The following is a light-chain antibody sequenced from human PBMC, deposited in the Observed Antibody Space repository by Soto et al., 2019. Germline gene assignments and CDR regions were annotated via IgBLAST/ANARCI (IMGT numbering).Light chain of an antibody. CDR3: QQYNNWPLT. CDR1: QSVTNN. J-gene: IGKJ5*01. CDR2: VAS. V-gene: IGKV3-15*01. Sequence: EIVMTQSPATLSVSPGERATLSCRASQSVTNNLDWYQQKPGQSPRLLIYVASTRATGIPARFSGSGSGTEFTLSISSLQSEDFGVYYCQQYNNWPLTFGQGTRLEIK.